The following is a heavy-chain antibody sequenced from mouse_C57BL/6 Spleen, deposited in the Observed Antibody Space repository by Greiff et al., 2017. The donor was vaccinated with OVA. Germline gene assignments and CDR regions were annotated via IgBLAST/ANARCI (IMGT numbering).Heavy chain of an antibody. CDR3: ACRRCSSYSYYAMDY. V-gene: IGHV2-6*01. D-gene: IGHD1-1*01. CDR1: GFSLTSYG. CDR2: IWGVGST. Sequence: VMLVESGPGLVAPSQSLSITCTVSGFSLTSYGVDWVRQSPGKGLEWLGVIWGVGSTNYNSALKSRLSISKDNSKSQVFLKMNSLQTDDTAMYYCACRRCSSYSYYAMDYWGQGTSVTVSS. J-gene: IGHJ4*01.